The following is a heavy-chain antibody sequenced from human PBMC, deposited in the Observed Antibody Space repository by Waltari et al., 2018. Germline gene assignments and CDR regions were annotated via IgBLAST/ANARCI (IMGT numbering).Heavy chain of an antibody. CDR1: GFSFLGFA. D-gene: IGHD3-16*02. CDR2: ISGSGATP. V-gene: IGHV3-23*01. CDR3: AKGSRGYTNYFFDS. J-gene: IGHJ4*02. Sequence: EVQLLESAGGLVQPGGALRLSVASSGFSFLGFAMTWVRQAPGEGLGCVASISGSGATPFYADSVKGRFTIVRDNSRDTVYLQMNSLRVDDSAVYYCAKGSRGYTNYFFDSWGQGTLVSVSS.